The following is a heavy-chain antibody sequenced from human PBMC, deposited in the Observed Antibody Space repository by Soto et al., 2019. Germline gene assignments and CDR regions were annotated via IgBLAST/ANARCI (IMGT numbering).Heavy chain of an antibody. CDR3: AADPSDYDFWSGYYRARNYYGMDV. V-gene: IGHV1-58*01. J-gene: IGHJ6*02. Sequence: SVKLYCQAAGFTFTSSAVQWVRQARGQRLEWIGWIVVGSGNTNYAQKFQERVTITRDMSTSTAYMELGSLRSEDTAVYYCAADPSDYDFWSGYYRARNYYGMDVWGQGTTVTVSS. CDR2: IVVGSGNT. CDR1: GFTFTSSA. D-gene: IGHD3-3*01.